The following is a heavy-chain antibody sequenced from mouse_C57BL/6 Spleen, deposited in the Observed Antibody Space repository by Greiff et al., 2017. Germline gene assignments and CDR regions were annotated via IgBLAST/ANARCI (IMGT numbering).Heavy chain of an antibody. Sequence: VQRVESGPGLVAPSQSLSITCTVSGFSLTSYGVHWVRQPPGKGLEWLVVIWSDGSTTYNSALKSRLSISKDNSKSQVFLKMNSLQTDDTAMYYCARHDYYGNYVGAMDYWGQGTSVTVSS. CDR2: IWSDGST. D-gene: IGHD2-1*01. CDR3: ARHDYYGNYVGAMDY. CDR1: GFSLTSYG. J-gene: IGHJ4*01. V-gene: IGHV2-6-1*01.